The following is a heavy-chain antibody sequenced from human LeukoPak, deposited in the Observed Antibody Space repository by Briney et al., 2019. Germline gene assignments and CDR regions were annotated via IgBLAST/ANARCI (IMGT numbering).Heavy chain of an antibody. D-gene: IGHD3-9*01. V-gene: IGHV4-39*07. CDR3: ARDGSYDILTGYYRGAFDY. CDR1: GGSISSSSYY. J-gene: IGHJ4*02. CDR2: IYYSGST. Sequence: SETLSLTCTVSGGSISSSSYYWGWIRQPPGKGLEWIGSIYYSGSTYYNPSLKSRVTISVDTSKNQFSLKLSSVTAADTAVYYCARDGSYDILTGYYRGAFDYWGQGTLVTVSS.